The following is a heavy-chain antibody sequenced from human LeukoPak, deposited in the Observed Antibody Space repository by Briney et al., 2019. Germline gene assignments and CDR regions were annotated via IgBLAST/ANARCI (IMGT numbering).Heavy chain of an antibody. V-gene: IGHV4-31*03. D-gene: IGHD1-26*01. CDR2: IYYSGST. CDR3: ARSSRRLGATLDY. J-gene: IGHJ4*02. Sequence: SQTLSLTCTVSGGSISSGGYYWSWIRQHPGKGLEWIGYIYYSGSTYYNPSLKSRVTISADTSKNQFSLKLSSVTAADTAVYYCARSSRRLGATLDYWGQGTLVTVSS. CDR1: GGSISSGGYY.